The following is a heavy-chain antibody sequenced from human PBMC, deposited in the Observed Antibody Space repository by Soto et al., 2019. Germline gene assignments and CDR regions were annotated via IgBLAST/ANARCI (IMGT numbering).Heavy chain of an antibody. Sequence: ASVKVSCKASGGTFSSYTISWVRQAPGQGLEWMGIINPSGGSTSYAQNFQGRVTMSRDTSTSTVYMELSSLRSEDTAVYYCARAMTYYYYGMAVCGQGTTVTVSS. CDR1: GGTFSSYT. J-gene: IGHJ6*02. CDR3: ARAMTYYYYGMAV. D-gene: IGHD2-21*01. CDR2: INPSGGST. V-gene: IGHV1-46*01.